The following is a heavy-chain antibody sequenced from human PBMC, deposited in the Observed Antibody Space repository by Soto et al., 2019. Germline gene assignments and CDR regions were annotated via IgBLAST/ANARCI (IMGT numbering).Heavy chain of an antibody. J-gene: IGHJ5*02. CDR2: ISGSGGST. CDR3: AKDRERYQLWSGFDP. V-gene: IGHV3-23*01. CDR1: GFTFSSYA. Sequence: PVGSLRLSCAASGFTFSSYAMSWVRQAPGKGLEWVSAISGSGGSTYYADSVKGRFTISRDNSKNTLYLQMNSLRAEDTAVYYCAKDRERYQLWSGFDPWGQGTLVTVSS. D-gene: IGHD2-2*01.